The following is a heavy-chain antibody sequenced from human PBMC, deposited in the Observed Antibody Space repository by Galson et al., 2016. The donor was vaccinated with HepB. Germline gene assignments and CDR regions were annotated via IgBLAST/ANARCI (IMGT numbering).Heavy chain of an antibody. CDR2: ISYDGSES. V-gene: IGHV3-30*04. CDR3: VRASAMLFLLEGYFDL. J-gene: IGHJ4*02. D-gene: IGHD3-22*01. Sequence: SLRLSCAASGFSFSTYAIHWVRQAPGKGLEWVTLISYDGSESFYADAVKGRFTISRDNSKNTVYLQMDSLRLEDTAIYYCVRASAMLFLLEGYFDLWGQGALVAVSS. CDR1: GFSFSTYA.